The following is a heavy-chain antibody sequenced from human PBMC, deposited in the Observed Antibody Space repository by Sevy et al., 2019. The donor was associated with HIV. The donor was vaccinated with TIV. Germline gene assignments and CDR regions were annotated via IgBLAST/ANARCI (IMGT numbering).Heavy chain of an antibody. V-gene: IGHV3-23*01. CDR3: ARAGCTKPHDY. CDR1: GFTFSKYS. Sequence: GGSLRLSCAASGFTFSKYSMSWVRQPPGKGLEGVSTLSFGCGEINHADSVKGRFTISRDNSKNSLYLQMNNLRAEDTAVYYCARAGCTKPHDYWGQGTLVTVSS. J-gene: IGHJ4*02. CDR2: LSFGCGEI. D-gene: IGHD2-8*01.